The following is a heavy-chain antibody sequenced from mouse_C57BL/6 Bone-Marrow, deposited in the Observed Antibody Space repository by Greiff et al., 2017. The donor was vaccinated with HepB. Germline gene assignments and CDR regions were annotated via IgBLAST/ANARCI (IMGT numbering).Heavy chain of an antibody. CDR2: IYPRDGST. V-gene: IGHV1-78*01. D-gene: IGHD1-1*01. J-gene: IGHJ1*03. CDR1: GYTFTDHT. CDR3: ARVGGGSSWYFDV. Sequence: LVEPGASVKISCKVSGYTFTDHTIHWMKQRPEQGLEWIGYIYPRDGSTKYNEKFKGKATLTADKSSSTAYMQLNSLTSEDSAVYFCARVGGGSSWYFDVWGTGTTVTVSS.